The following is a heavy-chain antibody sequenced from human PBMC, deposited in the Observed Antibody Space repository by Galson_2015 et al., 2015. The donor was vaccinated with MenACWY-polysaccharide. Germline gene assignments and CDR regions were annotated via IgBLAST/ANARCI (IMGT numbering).Heavy chain of an antibody. V-gene: IGHV3-30*02. CDR2: K. J-gene: IGHJ4*02. Sequence: KYYADSVKGRFTLSRDNSKNTLYLQMDSLRAEDTAVYYCAKDRTAAASDGDYWGQGTLVTVSS. CDR3: AKDRTAAASDGDY. D-gene: IGHD6-13*01.